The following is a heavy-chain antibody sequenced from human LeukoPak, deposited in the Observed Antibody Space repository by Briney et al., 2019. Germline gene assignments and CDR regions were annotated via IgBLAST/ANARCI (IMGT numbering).Heavy chain of an antibody. J-gene: IGHJ3*02. CDR2: ISWNSGSI. V-gene: IGHV3-9*01. CDR1: GFTFDDYA. CDR3: ARRAYNYGEAAFDI. Sequence: GGSLRLSCAASGFTFDDYAMHWVRQAPGKGLEWVSGISWNSGSIGYADSVKGRFTTSRDNAKNSLYLQMNSLRAEDTALYYCARRAYNYGEAAFDIWGQGTMVTVSS. D-gene: IGHD5-18*01.